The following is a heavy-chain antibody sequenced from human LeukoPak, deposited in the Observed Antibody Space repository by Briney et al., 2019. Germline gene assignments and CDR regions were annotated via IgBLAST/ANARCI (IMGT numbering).Heavy chain of an antibody. D-gene: IGHD6-13*01. CDR3: ARSSQEQLDHLDY. CDR1: GFTFSSYS. Sequence: PGGSLRLSCAASGFTFSSYSMNWVRQAPGKGLEWVSSISSSGTYVYYADSVKGRFTISRDNAKNSLYLQMNSLRAEDTAAYYCARSSQEQLDHLDYWGQGTLVTVSS. J-gene: IGHJ4*02. CDR2: ISSSGTYV. V-gene: IGHV3-21*01.